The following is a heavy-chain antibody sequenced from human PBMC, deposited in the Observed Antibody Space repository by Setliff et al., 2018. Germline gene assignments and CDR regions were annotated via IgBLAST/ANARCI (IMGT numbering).Heavy chain of an antibody. D-gene: IGHD6-13*01. V-gene: IGHV3-21*01. CDR3: ARVAGYSSSWSLGDAFDI. J-gene: IGHJ3*02. Sequence: GSLRLSCAGSGFIFSNYAMDWVRQAPGKGLEWVSFITSSSSYIYYADSVKGRFTISRDNAKNSLYLQMNSLRADDTAVYYCARVAGYSSSWSLGDAFDIWGQGTMVTVSS. CDR1: GFIFSNYA. CDR2: ITSSSSYI.